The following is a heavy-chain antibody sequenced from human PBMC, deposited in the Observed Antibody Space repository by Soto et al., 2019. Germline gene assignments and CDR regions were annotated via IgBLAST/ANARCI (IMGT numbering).Heavy chain of an antibody. CDR3: ARLADDRGDYEVGMDV. CDR2: INAGNGNT. J-gene: IGHJ6*02. CDR1: GYTFTSYT. V-gene: IGHV1-3*01. Sequence: ASVKVSCKASGYTFTSYTMYWVRQAPGQRLEWMGWINAGNGNTKYSQKFQGRVTFTRDTSASTAYMELSSLRSEDTAVYHCARLADDRGDYEVGMDVWGQGTTVTVSS. D-gene: IGHD4-17*01.